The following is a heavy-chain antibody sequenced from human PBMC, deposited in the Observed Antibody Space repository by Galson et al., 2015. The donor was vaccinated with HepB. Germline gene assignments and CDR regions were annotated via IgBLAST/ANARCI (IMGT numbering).Heavy chain of an antibody. Sequence: SLRLSCAASGFTSSNYAMSWVRQAPGKGLEWVSHISGTGSSTYYADSVKGRFTTSRDNSKNTLSLQMNSLRADDTALYYCARDGYNFIPFDSWGQGTLVTVSS. CDR1: GFTSSNYA. CDR3: ARDGYNFIPFDS. D-gene: IGHD5-24*01. CDR2: ISGTGSST. J-gene: IGHJ5*01. V-gene: IGHV3-23*01.